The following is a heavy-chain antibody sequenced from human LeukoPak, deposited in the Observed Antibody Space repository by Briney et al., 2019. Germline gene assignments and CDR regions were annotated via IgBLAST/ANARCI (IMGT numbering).Heavy chain of an antibody. D-gene: IGHD4-17*01. CDR2: INPNSGGT. J-gene: IGHJ4*02. Sequence: GASVKVSCKASGYTFTGYYMHWVRQAPGQGLEWMGWINPNSGGTNYAQKFQGRVTMTRDTSISKAYMELSRLRSDDTAVYYCARVKGYGDYSLYYFDYWGQGTLVTVSS. CDR3: ARVKGYGDYSLYYFDY. V-gene: IGHV1-2*02. CDR1: GYTFTGYY.